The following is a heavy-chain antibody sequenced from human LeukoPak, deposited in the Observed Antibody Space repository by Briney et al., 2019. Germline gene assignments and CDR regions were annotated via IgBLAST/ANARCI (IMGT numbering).Heavy chain of an antibody. CDR1: GGSISSYY. CDR3: ARDRSRSGNPFDY. V-gene: IGHV4-59*01. CDR2: IYYSGST. D-gene: IGHD1-26*01. Sequence: SETLSLTFTVSGGSISSYYWSWIRQPPGKGLEWIGYIYYSGSTNYNPSLKSRVTISVDTSKNQFSLKLSSVTAADTAVYYCARDRSRSGNPFDYWGQGTLVTVSS. J-gene: IGHJ4*02.